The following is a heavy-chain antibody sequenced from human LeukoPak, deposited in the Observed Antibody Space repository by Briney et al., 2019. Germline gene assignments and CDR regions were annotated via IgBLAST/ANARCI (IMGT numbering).Heavy chain of an antibody. CDR3: ASLGVPDAFDI. D-gene: IGHD3-16*01. CDR1: GFTFSSYS. CDR2: ISSSSSYI. V-gene: IGHV3-21*01. Sequence: GGSLRLSCAASGFTFSSYSMNWVRQAPGKGLEWVSSISSSSSYIYYADSVKGRFTISRDNAKNSLYLQMNSLRAEDTAVYYCASLGVPDAFDIWGQGTMVTVSS. J-gene: IGHJ3*02.